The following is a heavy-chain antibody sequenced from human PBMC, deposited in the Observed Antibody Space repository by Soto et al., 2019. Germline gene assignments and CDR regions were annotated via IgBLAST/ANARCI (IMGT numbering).Heavy chain of an antibody. CDR1: GFTFSSYG. J-gene: IGHJ3*02. D-gene: IGHD2-21*02. V-gene: IGHV3-33*01. Sequence: QVQLVESGGGVVQPGRSLRLSCAASGFTFSSYGMHWVRQAPGKGLEWVAVIWYDGSNKYYADSVKGRFTISRDNSKNTLYLQMNSLRAEDTAVYYCARDTCGGDCYSYAFDNWGPGTMVTVSS. CDR2: IWYDGSNK. CDR3: ARDTCGGDCYSYAFDN.